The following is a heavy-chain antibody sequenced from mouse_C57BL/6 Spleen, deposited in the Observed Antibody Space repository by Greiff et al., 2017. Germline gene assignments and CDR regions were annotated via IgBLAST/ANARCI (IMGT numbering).Heavy chain of an antibody. J-gene: IGHJ4*01. D-gene: IGHD1-1*01. CDR3: ARGYYGSRAMDY. CDR2: IYPSDSET. CDR1: GYTFTSYW. V-gene: IGHV1-61*01. Sequence: QVQLQQPGAELVRPGSSVKLSCKASGYTFTSYWMDWVKQRPGQGLEWIGNIYPSDSETHYNQKFKDKATLTVDKSSSTAYMQLSSLTSEESAVYYCARGYYGSRAMDYWGQGTSVTVSS.